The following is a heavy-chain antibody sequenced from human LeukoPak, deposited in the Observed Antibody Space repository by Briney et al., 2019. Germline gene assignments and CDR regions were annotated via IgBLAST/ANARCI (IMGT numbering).Heavy chain of an antibody. V-gene: IGHV5-10-1*01. J-gene: IGHJ4*02. CDR1: GYNFTNYW. CDR3: ARAYSRSRFDY. Sequence: GESLKISRKGSGYNFTNYWISWVRQMPGKGLEWMGTIGPSDSYNNYSPSFQGHVTISADKSISTAYLQWSSLKASDTAMYYCARAYSRSRFDYWGQGTLVTVSS. CDR2: IGPSDSYN. D-gene: IGHD6-6*01.